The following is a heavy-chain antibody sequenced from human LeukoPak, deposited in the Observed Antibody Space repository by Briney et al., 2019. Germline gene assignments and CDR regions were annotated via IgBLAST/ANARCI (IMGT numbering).Heavy chain of an antibody. D-gene: IGHD6-19*01. J-gene: IGHJ3*02. CDR1: GFTVSSNY. CDR2: IYSGGST. Sequence: PGGSLRLSCAASGFTVSSNYISWVRQAPGKGLEWVSVIYSGGSTYYADSVKGRFTISRDNSKNTLYLQMNSLRAEDTAVYYCARRIAVAGHDAFDIWGQGTMVTVSS. CDR3: ARRIAVAGHDAFDI. V-gene: IGHV3-53*01.